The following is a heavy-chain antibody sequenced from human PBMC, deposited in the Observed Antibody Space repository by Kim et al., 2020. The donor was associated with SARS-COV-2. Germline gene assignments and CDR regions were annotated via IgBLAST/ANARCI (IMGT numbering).Heavy chain of an antibody. CDR3: ARGAIVGVDP. Sequence: STNHNPSHQSRVTISIDTTKNQFSLNLSSVTAMDTAVYYCARGAIVGVDPWGQGTLVTVSS. V-gene: IGHV4-59*12. D-gene: IGHD3-22*01. J-gene: IGHJ5*02. CDR2: ST.